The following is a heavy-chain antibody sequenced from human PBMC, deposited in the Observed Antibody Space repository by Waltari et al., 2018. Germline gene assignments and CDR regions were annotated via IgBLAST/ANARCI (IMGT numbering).Heavy chain of an antibody. CDR2: INPNSGGT. D-gene: IGHD3-10*01. V-gene: IGHV1-2*06. CDR1: GYTFTGYY. CDR3: ARGLLWFRELLHY. J-gene: IGHJ4*02. Sequence: QVQLVQSGAEVKKPGASVKVSCKASGYTFTGYYMHWVRQAPGQGLEWMGRINPNSGGTNYAQKCQGRVTMTRDTSISTAYMELSRLRSDDTAVYYCARGLLWFRELLHYWGQGTLVTVSS.